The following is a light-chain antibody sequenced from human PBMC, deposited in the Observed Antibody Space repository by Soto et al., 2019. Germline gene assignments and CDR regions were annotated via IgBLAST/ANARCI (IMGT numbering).Light chain of an antibody. V-gene: IGKV3-20*01. CDR2: GAS. CDR1: QSVAANY. Sequence: EFGLTQAPGTLSLSPGEKAILSCRASQSVAANYLAWYQQKRGQAPRLLIYGASSRATGIPDRFSGSGSGTDFTLTISRLEPEDFSVYYCHQYGTAPLTFGPGTKVDI. J-gene: IGKJ3*01. CDR3: HQYGTAPLT.